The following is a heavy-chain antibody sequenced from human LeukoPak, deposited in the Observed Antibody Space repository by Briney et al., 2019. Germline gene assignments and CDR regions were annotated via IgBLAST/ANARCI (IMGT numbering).Heavy chain of an antibody. Sequence: PSETLSPTCAVSGGSISSSGYYWGWIRQPPGKGLEWIGSIYYSGSTYYNPSLKSRVTISVDTSKNQFSLKLSSVTAADTAVYYCARGVSGLPRLSKAILDYWGQGTLVTVSS. J-gene: IGHJ4*02. CDR1: GGSISSSGYY. V-gene: IGHV4-39*07. CDR3: ARGVSGLPRLSKAILDY. CDR2: IYYSGST. D-gene: IGHD3-10*01.